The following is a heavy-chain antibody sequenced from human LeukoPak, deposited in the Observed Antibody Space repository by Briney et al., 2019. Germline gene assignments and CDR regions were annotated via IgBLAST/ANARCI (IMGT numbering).Heavy chain of an antibody. V-gene: IGHV1-24*01. CDR2: FDPEDGET. CDR3: ATGAPYCSSTSCPRGFDP. Sequence: ASVKVSCKVSGYTLTELSMHWVRQAPGKGLGWMGGFDPEDGETIYAQKFQGRVTMTEDTSTDTAYMELSSLRSEDTAVYYCATGAPYCSSTSCPRGFDPWGQATLVTVSS. D-gene: IGHD2-2*01. CDR1: GYTLTELS. J-gene: IGHJ5*02.